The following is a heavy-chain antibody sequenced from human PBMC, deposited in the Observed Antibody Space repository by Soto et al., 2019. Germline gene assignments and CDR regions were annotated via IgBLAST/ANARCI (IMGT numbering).Heavy chain of an antibody. CDR2: IIPIFGTA. D-gene: IGHD3-22*01. CDR1: GGTFSSYA. Sequence: SVKVSCKASGGTFSSYAISWVRQAPGQGLEWMGGIIPIFGTANYAQKFQGRVTMTADESTSTAYMELSSLRSDDTAVYYCASRTYYYDSSGRGTYDAFEIWGQGTMVTVSS. V-gene: IGHV1-69*13. CDR3: ASRTYYYDSSGRGTYDAFEI. J-gene: IGHJ3*02.